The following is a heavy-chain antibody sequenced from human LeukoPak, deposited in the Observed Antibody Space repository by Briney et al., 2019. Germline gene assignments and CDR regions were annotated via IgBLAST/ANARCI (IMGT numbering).Heavy chain of an antibody. V-gene: IGHV4-38-2*01. CDR2: IYHSGST. J-gene: IGHJ4*02. Sequence: SETLSLTCAVSGYSISSGYYWGWIRQPPGKGLEWIGSIYHSGSTYYNPSLKSRVTISVDTSKNQFSLKLSSVTAADTAVYYCARMNYDSSGYPNYFDYWGQGTLVTVSS. CDR3: ARMNYDSSGYPNYFDY. D-gene: IGHD3-22*01. CDR1: GYSISSGYY.